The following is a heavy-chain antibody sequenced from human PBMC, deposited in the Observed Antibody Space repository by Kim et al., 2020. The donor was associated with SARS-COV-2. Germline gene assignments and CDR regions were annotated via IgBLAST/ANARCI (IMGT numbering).Heavy chain of an antibody. J-gene: IGHJ4*01. CDR1: GGSISSSSYY. CDR3: ARKGVRGVISQPFDY. Sequence: SETLSLTCTVSGGSISSSSYYWGWIRQPPGKGLEWIGSIYYSGSTYYNPSLKSRVTISVDTSKNQFSLKLSSVTAADTAVYYCARKGVRGVISQPFDYWG. D-gene: IGHD3-10*01. CDR2: IYYSGST. V-gene: IGHV4-39*01.